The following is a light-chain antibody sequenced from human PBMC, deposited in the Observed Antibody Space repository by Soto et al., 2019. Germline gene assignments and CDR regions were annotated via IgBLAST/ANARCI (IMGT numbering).Light chain of an antibody. CDR3: QQTNLIPFT. V-gene: IGKV1-39*01. Sequence: DIQMTQSPASLSASVGDRVTVSCRAGQAISGYLKWYQQKPGKAPTLLIFAASTLQSGVPSRFSGSGSGTDFTLTINNLQTEDSATYFCQQTNLIPFTFGPGTKV. CDR2: AAS. CDR1: QAISGY. J-gene: IGKJ3*01.